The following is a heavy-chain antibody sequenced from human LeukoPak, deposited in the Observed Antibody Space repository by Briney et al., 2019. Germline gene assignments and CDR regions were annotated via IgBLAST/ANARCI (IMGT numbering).Heavy chain of an antibody. CDR2: IKQDGSEK. J-gene: IGHJ1*01. D-gene: IGHD6-19*01. CDR1: GFTFSSFW. CDR3: ARDGEQWLVVSVPEYFQH. V-gene: IGHV3-7*01. Sequence: GGSLRLSCAASGFTFSSFWMSWVRQAPGKGLEWVANIKQDGSEKYYVDSVKGRFTISRDNAKNSLYLRMNSLRAEDTAVYYCARDGEQWLVVSVPEYFQHWGQGTLVTVSS.